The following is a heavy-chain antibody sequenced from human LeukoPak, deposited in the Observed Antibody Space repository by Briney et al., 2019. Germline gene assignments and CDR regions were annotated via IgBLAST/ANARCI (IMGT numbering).Heavy chain of an antibody. J-gene: IGHJ4*02. Sequence: SAGSLSFSGTASGFTFSSIARNWVRQAPGMGLEWGSGIGAGGTFTYYACSVKGRFTISRDNSRNTLYLQMNSLRADDTAVYYCARGCSGGSCYDYWGQGTLVTVSS. CDR3: ARGCSGGSCYDY. V-gene: IGHV3-23*01. CDR1: GFTFSSIA. CDR2: IGAGGTFT. D-gene: IGHD2-15*01.